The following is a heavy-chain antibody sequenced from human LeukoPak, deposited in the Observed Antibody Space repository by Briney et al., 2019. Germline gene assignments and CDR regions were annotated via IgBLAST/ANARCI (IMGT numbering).Heavy chain of an antibody. CDR2: ISSSGNTI. V-gene: IGHV3-11*01. D-gene: IGHD2-2*01. CDR1: GFTFSDYY. CDR3: ARGGYCNSTTCYFNDWFDP. Sequence: GGSLRLSCAASGFTFSDYYMSWIRQAPGKGLEWVSYISSSGNTIYYANSVKGRFTISRDNTKNSLYLQMNSLRAEDTAVYYCARGGYCNSTTCYFNDWFDPWGQGTLVTVSS. J-gene: IGHJ5*02.